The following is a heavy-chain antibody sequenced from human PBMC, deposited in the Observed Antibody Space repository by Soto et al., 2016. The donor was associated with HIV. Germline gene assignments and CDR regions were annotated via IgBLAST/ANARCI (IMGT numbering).Heavy chain of an antibody. Sequence: EVQLLESGGGLVKPGGSLRLSCAASGFTFSTYTMNWVRQAPGKGLEWVSSVSSSSRYIYYADSVKGRFTISRDNAENSLYLQMNSLRAEDTAVYYCARAGDIDDYWGQGTQVTVSS. J-gene: IGHJ4*02. V-gene: IGHV3-21*01. CDR3: ARAGDIDDY. CDR1: GFTFSTYT. D-gene: IGHD2-21*01. CDR2: VSSSSRYI.